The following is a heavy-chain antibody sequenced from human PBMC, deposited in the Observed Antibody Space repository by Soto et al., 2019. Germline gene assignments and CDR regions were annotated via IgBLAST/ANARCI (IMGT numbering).Heavy chain of an antibody. Sequence: CKASGKTFASFYMHCVRQAPGQGLEWMGIINPSGGSTSYAQKFQGRVTMTRDTSTSTVYMELSSLRSEDTAVYYCARDYDIFDYWGQGTLVTVSS. J-gene: IGHJ4*02. CDR3: ARDYDIFDY. CDR1: GKTFASFY. D-gene: IGHD3-9*01. CDR2: INPSGGST. V-gene: IGHV1-46*01.